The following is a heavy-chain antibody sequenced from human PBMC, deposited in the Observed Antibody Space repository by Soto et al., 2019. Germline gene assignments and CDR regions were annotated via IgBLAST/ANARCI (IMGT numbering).Heavy chain of an antibody. D-gene: IGHD3-10*01. CDR2: INHSGST. J-gene: IGHJ6*02. CDR1: GGSISSYY. CDR3: ERTLMVRGVIIKVGYYGMDV. V-gene: IGHV4-34*01. Sequence: PSETLSLTCSVSGGSISSYYWSWIRQPPGKGLEWIGEINHSGSTNYNPSLKSRVTISVDTSKNQFSLKLSSVTAADTAVYYCERTLMVRGVIIKVGYYGMDVWGQGTTVTVSS.